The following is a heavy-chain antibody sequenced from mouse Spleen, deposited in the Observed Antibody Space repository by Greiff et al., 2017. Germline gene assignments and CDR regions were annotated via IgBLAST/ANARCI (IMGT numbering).Heavy chain of an antibody. V-gene: IGHV5-9*04. J-gene: IGHJ2*01. CDR1: GFTFSSYA. D-gene: IGHD1-1*01. Sequence: EVKVVESGGGLVKLGGSLKLSCAASGFTFSSYAMSWVRQTPEKRLEWVATISSGGGNTYYPDSVKGRFTISRDNAKNTLYLQMSSLKSEDTAMYYCARQGATVVPYFDYWGQGTTLTVSS. CDR2: ISSGGGNT. CDR3: ARQGATVVPYFDY.